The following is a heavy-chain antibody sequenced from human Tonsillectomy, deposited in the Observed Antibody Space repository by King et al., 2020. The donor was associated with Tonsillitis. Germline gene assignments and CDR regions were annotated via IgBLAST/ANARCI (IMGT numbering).Heavy chain of an antibody. CDR3: ITGLGRTNGDS. Sequence: VQLVESGGGVVKPGGSLRLSCAASGFTFSDAWMSWLRQAPGKGLDWVGRIMRYGEGATTYAPPVRSRFTISRDDSKTTVYLQMNNLETEDTAVYYCITGLGRTNGDSWGQGTLVTVSS. CDR2: IMRYGEGATT. J-gene: IGHJ4*02. V-gene: IGHV3-15*01. D-gene: IGHD1-14*01. CDR1: GFTFSDAW.